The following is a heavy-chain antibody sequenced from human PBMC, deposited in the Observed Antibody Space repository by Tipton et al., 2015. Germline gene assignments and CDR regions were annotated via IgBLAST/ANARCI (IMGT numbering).Heavy chain of an antibody. V-gene: IGHV4-34*01. J-gene: IGHJ2*01. CDR2: INHSGST. CDR3: ARGSHNWYFDL. CDR1: GGPITSYF. Sequence: TLSLTCTVSGGPITSYFWSWIRQSPGKGLEWIGEINHSGSTNYNPSLKSRVTISVDTSKNQFSLKLSSVTAADTAVYYCARGSHNWYFDLWGRGTLVTVSS.